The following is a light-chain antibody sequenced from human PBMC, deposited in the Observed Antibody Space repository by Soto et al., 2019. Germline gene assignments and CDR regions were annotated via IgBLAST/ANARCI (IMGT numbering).Light chain of an antibody. V-gene: IGLV2-23*01. Sequence: QSALTQPASVSGSPGQSITISCTGTSSDVGSYNLVSWYQQHPGKAPKLIICEGTKRPSGVSNRFSGSKSGNTASLTISGLQAEDDADYYCCSFTGTSNYYVFGTGTKVTVL. CDR1: SSDVGSYNL. J-gene: IGLJ1*01. CDR2: EGT. CDR3: CSFTGTSNYYV.